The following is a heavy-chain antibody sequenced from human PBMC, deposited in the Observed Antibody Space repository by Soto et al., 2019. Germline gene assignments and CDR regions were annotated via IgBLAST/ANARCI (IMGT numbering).Heavy chain of an antibody. J-gene: IGHJ1*01. CDR1: GFTFSTYG. CDR2: IWYDGSNE. V-gene: IGHV3-33*01. CDR3: AREEYSSGTGYLQH. Sequence: QVQLVESGGGVVQPGRSLRLSCAASGFTFSTYGMHWVRQAPGKGLQWVALIWYDGSNEYYVDSVKGRFTISRDNSKNTLYLQMNRARAEDTAVYYCAREEYSSGTGYLQHRGQGTLVIASS. D-gene: IGHD6-19*01.